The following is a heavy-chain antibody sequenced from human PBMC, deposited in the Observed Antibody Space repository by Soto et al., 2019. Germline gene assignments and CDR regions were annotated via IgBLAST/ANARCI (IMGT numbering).Heavy chain of an antibody. Sequence: PGGSLRLSCAASGFTFSSYSMNWVRQAPGKGLEWVSSISSSSSYIYYADSVKGRFTISRDNAKNSLYLQMNSLRAEDTAVYYCARGPIPPRYSSGLAFGYWGQGTLVTVSS. CDR2: ISSSSSYI. CDR1: GFTFSSYS. D-gene: IGHD6-19*01. CDR3: ARGPIPPRYSSGLAFGY. J-gene: IGHJ4*02. V-gene: IGHV3-21*01.